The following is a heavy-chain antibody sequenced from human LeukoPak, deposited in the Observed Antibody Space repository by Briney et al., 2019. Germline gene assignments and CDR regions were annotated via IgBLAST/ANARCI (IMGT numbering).Heavy chain of an antibody. CDR1: VVTFCSDA. D-gene: IGHD3-22*01. J-gene: IGHJ4*02. Sequence: VGCLRLSCAASVVTFCSDAMHWGRQAPGKGREYVAAISSNGGSTYYANSVKGRFTISRDNSQNTLYLQMGSLRAEDMAVYYCARDPGLSRYYRYYFDYWGQGTLVTVSS. CDR2: ISSNGGST. V-gene: IGHV3-64*01. CDR3: ARDPGLSRYYRYYFDY.